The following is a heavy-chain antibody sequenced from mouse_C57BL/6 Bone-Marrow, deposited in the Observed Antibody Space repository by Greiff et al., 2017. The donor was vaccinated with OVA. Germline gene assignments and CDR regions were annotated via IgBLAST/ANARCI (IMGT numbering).Heavy chain of an antibody. CDR2: ISDGGSYT. V-gene: IGHV5-4*01. D-gene: IGHD4-1*01. Sequence: EVKVEESGGGLVKPGGSLKLSCAASGFTFSSYAMSWVRQTPEKRLEWVATISDGGSYTYYPDNVKGRFTISRDNAKNNLYLQMSHLKSEDTAMYYCARDHWDSFDYWGQGTTLTVSS. CDR3: ARDHWDSFDY. J-gene: IGHJ2*01. CDR1: GFTFSSYA.